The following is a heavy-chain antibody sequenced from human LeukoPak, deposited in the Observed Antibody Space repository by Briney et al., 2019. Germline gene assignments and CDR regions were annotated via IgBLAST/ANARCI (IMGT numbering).Heavy chain of an antibody. D-gene: IGHD6-13*01. Sequence: PSETLSLTCAVYGVSFSGYYWSWIRQPPGKGLEWIGAINHSGSTNYNPSLKSRVTISVDTSKNQFSLKLSSVTAADTAVYYCARGFHWNIAPQYFQHWGQGTLVTVSS. CDR2: INHSGST. CDR3: ARGFHWNIAPQYFQH. J-gene: IGHJ1*01. V-gene: IGHV4-34*01. CDR1: GVSFSGYY.